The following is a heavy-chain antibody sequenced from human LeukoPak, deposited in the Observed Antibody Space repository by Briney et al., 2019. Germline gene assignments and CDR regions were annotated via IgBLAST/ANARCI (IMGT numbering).Heavy chain of an antibody. Sequence: SETLSLTCTVSGGSISSSSYYWGWIRQPPGKGLEWIGSIYYSGSTYYNPSLKSRFTISVDTSKNQFSLKLSSVTAADTAVYYCARLGYCSGGSCYYYYYMDVWGKGTTVTVSS. V-gene: IGHV4-39*07. CDR1: GGSISSSSYY. J-gene: IGHJ6*03. CDR2: IYYSGST. CDR3: ARLGYCSGGSCYYYYYMDV. D-gene: IGHD2-15*01.